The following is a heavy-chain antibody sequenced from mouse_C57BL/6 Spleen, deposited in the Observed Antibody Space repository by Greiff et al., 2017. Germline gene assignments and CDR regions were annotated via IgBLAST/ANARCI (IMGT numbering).Heavy chain of an antibody. V-gene: IGHV1-64*01. Sequence: QVQLQQPGAELVKPGASVKLSCKASGYTFTSYWMHWVKQRPGQGLEWIGMIYPNSGSTNYNEKFKSKATLTVDKSSSTAYMQLSSLTSEDSAVYYCARITTVVSHFDYWGQGTTLTVSS. CDR1: GYTFTSYW. CDR2: IYPNSGST. D-gene: IGHD1-1*01. CDR3: ARITTVVSHFDY. J-gene: IGHJ2*01.